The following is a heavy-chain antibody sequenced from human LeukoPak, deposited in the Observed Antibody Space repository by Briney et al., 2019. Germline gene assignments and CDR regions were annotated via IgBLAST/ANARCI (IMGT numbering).Heavy chain of an antibody. Sequence: PGGSLRLSCAASGFTFSSYAMHWVRQAPGKGLEWVAVISYDGSNKYYADSVKGRFTISRDNSKNTLYLQMNSLRAEDTAVYYCARGVIAAAGHYFDYWGQGTLVTVSS. J-gene: IGHJ4*02. D-gene: IGHD6-13*01. V-gene: IGHV3-30-3*01. CDR3: ARGVIAAAGHYFDY. CDR2: ISYDGSNK. CDR1: GFTFSSYA.